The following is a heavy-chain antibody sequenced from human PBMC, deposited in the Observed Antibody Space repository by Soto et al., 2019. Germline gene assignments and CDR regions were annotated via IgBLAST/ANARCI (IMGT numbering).Heavy chain of an antibody. D-gene: IGHD2-2*01. CDR3: AKGNGVPADGMDV. Sequence: GGSLRLSCAASGFTFSNYAMSWVRQAPEKGLEWVSVISGSGGSTYYADSVRGRFSISRDNSKNTLNLQMNSLRAEDTAVYYCAKGNGVPADGMDVWGQGTTVTVSS. CDR2: ISGSGGST. V-gene: IGHV3-23*01. J-gene: IGHJ6*02. CDR1: GFTFSNYA.